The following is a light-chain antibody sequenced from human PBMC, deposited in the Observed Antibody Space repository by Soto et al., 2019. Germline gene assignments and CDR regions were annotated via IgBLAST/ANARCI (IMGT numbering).Light chain of an antibody. Sequence: EVVLTQSPGTLSLSPGERATVSCRASQSVPSCYLAWYQQKPGQAPSLLTYGSSSRATGVPDRFSGSGSGTGSTLTITRREPEDFAVYYCHQYGTVPWTVGRGTKVDIK. J-gene: IGKJ1*01. CDR2: GSS. CDR1: QSVPSCY. CDR3: HQYGTVPWT. V-gene: IGKV3-20*01.